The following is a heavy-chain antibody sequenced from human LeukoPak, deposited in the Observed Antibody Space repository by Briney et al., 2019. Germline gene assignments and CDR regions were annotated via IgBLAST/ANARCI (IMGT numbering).Heavy chain of an antibody. Sequence: ASVKVSCKASGYTFTDYYMHWVRQAPGQGLEWMGWINPDSGGTNYAQRFQGRVTMTRDTSISTAYMELSRLTSDDTAVYYRARGNFYDNKGYSPELRYWGQGTLVTVSS. J-gene: IGHJ4*02. CDR2: INPDSGGT. CDR3: ARGNFYDNKGYSPELRY. CDR1: GYTFTDYY. V-gene: IGHV1-2*02. D-gene: IGHD3-10*01.